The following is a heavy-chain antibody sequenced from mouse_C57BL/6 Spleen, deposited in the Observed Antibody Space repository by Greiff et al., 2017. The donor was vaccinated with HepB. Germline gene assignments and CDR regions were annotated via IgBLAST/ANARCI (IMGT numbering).Heavy chain of an antibody. Sequence: EVKVVESGGGLVQPGGSLSLSCAASGFTFTDYYMSWVRQPPGKALEWLGFIRNKANGYTTEYSASVKGRFTISRDTSQSILYLQMNALRAEDSATYYCARSLGSSYFDYWGQGTTLTVSS. CDR2: IRNKANGYTT. CDR1: GFTFTDYY. V-gene: IGHV7-3*01. CDR3: ARSLGSSYFDY. D-gene: IGHD1-1*01. J-gene: IGHJ2*01.